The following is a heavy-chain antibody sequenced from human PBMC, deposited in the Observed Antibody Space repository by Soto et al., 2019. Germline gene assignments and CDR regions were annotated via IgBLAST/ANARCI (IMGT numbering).Heavy chain of an antibody. J-gene: IGHJ3*02. CDR2: TRNKANSYTT. D-gene: IGHD1-20*01. Sequence: GGSLRLSCAASGFTFSDHYMDWVRQAPGKGLEWVGRTRNKANSYTTEYAASVKGRFTISRDDSKNSLYLQMNSLKTEDMAVYYCARASVITGDAFDIWGQGTMVTVSS. CDR1: GFTFSDHY. CDR3: ARASVITGDAFDI. V-gene: IGHV3-72*01.